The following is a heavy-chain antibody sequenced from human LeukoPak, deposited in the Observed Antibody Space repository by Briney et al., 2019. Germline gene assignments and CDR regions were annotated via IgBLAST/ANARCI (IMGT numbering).Heavy chain of an antibody. CDR1: GGSLSSYY. Sequence: SETLSLTCAVSGGSLSSYYWSWIRQPPGKGLEWIGYIYYSGSTNYNPSLKSRVTISVDTSKNQFSLKLSSVTAADTAVYYCARLGADSNSKLDYWGQGTLVTVSS. J-gene: IGHJ4*02. V-gene: IGHV4-59*08. D-gene: IGHD1-7*01. CDR2: IYYSGST. CDR3: ARLGADSNSKLDY.